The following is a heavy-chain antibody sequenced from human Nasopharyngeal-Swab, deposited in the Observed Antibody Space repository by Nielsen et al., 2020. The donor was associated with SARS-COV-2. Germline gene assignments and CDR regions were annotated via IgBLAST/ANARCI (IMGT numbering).Heavy chain of an antibody. CDR1: GFSLSNYW. Sequence: GESLKISCAASGFSLSNYWMNWVRQAPGKGLEWVANIKQDGSERNYVDSVKGRFTISRDNAKNSLYLQMNSLRAEDTAVYYCARDHLMTVTIPYYYYGMDVWGQGTTVTVSS. D-gene: IGHD4-11*01. J-gene: IGHJ6*02. CDR3: ARDHLMTVTIPYYYYGMDV. V-gene: IGHV3-7*01. CDR2: IKQDGSER.